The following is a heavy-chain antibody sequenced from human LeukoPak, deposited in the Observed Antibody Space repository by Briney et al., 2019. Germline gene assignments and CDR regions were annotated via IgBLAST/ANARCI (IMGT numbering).Heavy chain of an antibody. V-gene: IGHV4-34*01. CDR2: INHSGNT. CDR1: GGSFSGYY. D-gene: IGHD2-15*01. J-gene: IGHJ4*02. CDR3: ARGLHCSGGSCYSADY. Sequence: SETLSLTCAVYGGSFSGYYWSWIRQPPGKGLEWIGEINHSGNTNYNPSLKSRVTISVDTSKNQFSLKLSSVTAADTAVYYCARGLHCSGGSCYSADYWGQGTLVTVSS.